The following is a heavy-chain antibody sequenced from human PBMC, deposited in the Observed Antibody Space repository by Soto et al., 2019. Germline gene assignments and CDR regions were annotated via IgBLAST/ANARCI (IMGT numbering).Heavy chain of an antibody. CDR2: ISYDGRNK. D-gene: IGHD3-10*01. Sequence: QGQLVESGGGVVQPGTSLRLSCEASGFIFSRYGMHWVRQAPGKGLEWVAVISYDGRNKYYAESVKGRFIISRDKSENTLYLQMNSLRAEDTAVYYCAKDLGSGKPYYYYAMDVWGQGTTVTVSS. V-gene: IGHV3-30*18. J-gene: IGHJ6*02. CDR1: GFIFSRYG. CDR3: AKDLGSGKPYYYYAMDV.